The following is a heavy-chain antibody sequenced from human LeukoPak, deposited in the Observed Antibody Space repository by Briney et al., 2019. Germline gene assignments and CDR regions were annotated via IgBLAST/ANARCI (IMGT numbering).Heavy chain of an antibody. CDR1: GFTFSSYA. D-gene: IGHD3-22*01. J-gene: IGHJ4*02. CDR3: AKELVVISRGLDY. CDR2: ISGSGGST. V-gene: IGHV3-23*01. Sequence: GGSLRLSCTASGFTFSSYAMSWVRQAPGQGLEWVSAISGSGGSTYYADSVKGRFTISRDNSKNTLYLQMNSLRAEDTAVYYCAKELVVISRGLDYWGQGTLVTVSS.